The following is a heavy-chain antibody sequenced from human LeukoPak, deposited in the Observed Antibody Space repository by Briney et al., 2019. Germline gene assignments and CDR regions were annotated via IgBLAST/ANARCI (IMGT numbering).Heavy chain of an antibody. D-gene: IGHD5-24*01. J-gene: IGHJ6*03. CDR2: IIPIFGTA. V-gene: IGHV1-69*05. CDR3: ARGVPIRDYYYYYMDV. Sequence: GASVKVSCKASGGTFSSYAISWVRQAPGQGLEWMGRIIPIFGTANYAQKFQGRVTITTDESTSTAYMELSGLRSEDTAVYYCARGVPIRDYYYYYMDVWGKGTTVTVSS. CDR1: GGTFSSYA.